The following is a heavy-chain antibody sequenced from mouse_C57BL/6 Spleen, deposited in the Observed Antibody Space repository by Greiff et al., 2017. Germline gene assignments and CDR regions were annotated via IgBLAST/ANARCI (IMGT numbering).Heavy chain of an antibody. Sequence: EVQLQESGGGLVQPKGSLKLSCAASGFSFNTYAMNWVRQAPGKGLEWVARIRSKSNNYATYYADSVKDRFTISRDDSESMLYLQMNNLKTEDTAMYYCVRHRTGKAMDYWGQGTSVTVSS. J-gene: IGHJ4*01. V-gene: IGHV10-1*01. CDR3: VRHRTGKAMDY. CDR1: GFSFNTYA. CDR2: IRSKSNNYAT. D-gene: IGHD4-1*01.